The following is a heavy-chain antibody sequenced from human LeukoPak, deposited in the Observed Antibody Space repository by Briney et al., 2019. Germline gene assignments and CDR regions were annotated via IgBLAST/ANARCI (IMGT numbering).Heavy chain of an antibody. CDR1: GGTSISYA. CDR3: ARGTDPDYYDSSGYYDY. V-gene: IGHV1-69*13. CDR2: IIPIFGTA. Sequence: ASVKVSCKASGGTSISYAISWVRQAPGQGLEWMGGIIPIFGTANYAQKFQGRVTITADESTSTAYMELSSLRSEDTAVYYCARGTDPDYYDSSGYYDYWGQGTLVTVSS. D-gene: IGHD3-22*01. J-gene: IGHJ4*02.